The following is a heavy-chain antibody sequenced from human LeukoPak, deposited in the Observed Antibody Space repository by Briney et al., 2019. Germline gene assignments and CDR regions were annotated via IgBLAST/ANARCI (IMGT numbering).Heavy chain of an antibody. D-gene: IGHD2-21*02. V-gene: IGHV1-2*06. CDR2: INPNSGDT. CDR3: AKDYGVGDAFPDS. Sequence: ASVKVSCKASGYTFTGYYVHWARQAPGQGLEWMGRINPNSGDTNYAQKFQGRVTMTRDTSISTAYMELSRLRSDDTAVYYCAKDYGVGDAFPDSWGRGTLVTVS. J-gene: IGHJ4*02. CDR1: GYTFTGYY.